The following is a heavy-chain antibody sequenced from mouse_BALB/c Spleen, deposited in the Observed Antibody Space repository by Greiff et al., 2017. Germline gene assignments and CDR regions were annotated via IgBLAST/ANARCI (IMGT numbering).Heavy chain of an antibody. CDR3: GRGSYYGNYDYAMDY. J-gene: IGHJ4*01. Sequence: VQLQQSGPELVKPGASVKISCKASGYSFTGFFMNWVKQSHGKSLEWIGRINPYNGDTFYNQKFKGKATLTVDKSSSTAHMELLSLTSEDSAVYYCGRGSYYGNYDYAMDYWGQGTSVTVSS. D-gene: IGHD2-10*01. CDR1: GYSFTGFF. CDR2: INPYNGDT. V-gene: IGHV1-37*01.